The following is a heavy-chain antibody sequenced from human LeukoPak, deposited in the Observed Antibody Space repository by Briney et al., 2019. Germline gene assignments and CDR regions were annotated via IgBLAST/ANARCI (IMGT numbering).Heavy chain of an antibody. J-gene: IGHJ4*02. CDR2: IYTSGST. Sequence: PSETLSLTCTVSGASINEYYWSWIRQPAGKGLEWIGRIYTSGSTNYNPSLKSRVTISVDTSKNQFSLKLSSVSAADTAVYYCARGAWGLGYCSTTTCVFDYWGQGTLVTVSS. D-gene: IGHD2-2*01. CDR1: GASINEYY. CDR3: ARGAWGLGYCSTTTCVFDY. V-gene: IGHV4-4*07.